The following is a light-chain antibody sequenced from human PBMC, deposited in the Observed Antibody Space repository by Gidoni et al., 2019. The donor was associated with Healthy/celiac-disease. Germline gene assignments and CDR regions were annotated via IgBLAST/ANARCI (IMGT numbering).Light chain of an antibody. CDR2: LRS. Sequence: DLVMTQSPLSLPVTPGEPASISCRSSQSLLHSNGYNYLDWYLQKPGQSPQLLIYLRSNRASGVPDRFSGSGSGTDFTLKISRVEAEDVGVYYCMQALQTPPWTFXXXTKVEIK. J-gene: IGKJ1*01. CDR1: QSLLHSNGYNY. V-gene: IGKV2-28*01. CDR3: MQALQTPPWT.